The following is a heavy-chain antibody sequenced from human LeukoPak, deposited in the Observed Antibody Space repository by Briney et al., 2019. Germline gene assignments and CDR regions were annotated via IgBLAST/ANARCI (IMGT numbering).Heavy chain of an antibody. V-gene: IGHV1-69*01. J-gene: IGHJ4*02. CDR1: GGTFSSYA. CDR3: ARTVPVKSGSYPC. CDR2: IIPILGTA. D-gene: IGHD1-26*01. Sequence: GSSVKVSCKASGGTFSSYAISWVRQAPGQGLEWMGGIIPILGTANYAQKFQGRVTITADESTSTAYMELSSLRSEDTAVYYCARTVPVKSGSYPCWGQGTLVTVSS.